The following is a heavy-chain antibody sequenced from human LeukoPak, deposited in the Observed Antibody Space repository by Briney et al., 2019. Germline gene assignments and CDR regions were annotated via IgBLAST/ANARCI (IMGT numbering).Heavy chain of an antibody. CDR2: IKSKTDGGTT. CDR1: GFTFSNAW. J-gene: IGHJ4*02. CDR3: TTYYDYVWGSYRRDY. D-gene: IGHD3-16*02. V-gene: IGHV3-15*01. Sequence: PGGSLRLSCAASGFTFSNAWMSWVRQAPGKGLEWVGRIKSKTDGGTTDYAAPVKGRFTISRDDSKNTLYLQMNSLKTEDTAVYYCTTYYDYVWGSYRRDYWGQGTLVTVSS.